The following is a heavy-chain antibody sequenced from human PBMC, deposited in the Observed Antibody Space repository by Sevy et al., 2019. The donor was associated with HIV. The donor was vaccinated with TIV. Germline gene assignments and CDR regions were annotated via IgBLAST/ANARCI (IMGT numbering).Heavy chain of an antibody. Sequence: GGSLRLSCAASGFTFSSYAMTWVRQAPGKGLEWVSSIGGSGRYTYYADSVTGRLTISRDKSKNALYLQMNSLRAEDTAKYYCAKGFCSGDSCPRDYYYYGLDVWGQGTTVTVSS. V-gene: IGHV3-23*01. CDR2: IGGSGRYT. D-gene: IGHD2-15*01. CDR3: AKGFCSGDSCPRDYYYYGLDV. J-gene: IGHJ6*02. CDR1: GFTFSSYA.